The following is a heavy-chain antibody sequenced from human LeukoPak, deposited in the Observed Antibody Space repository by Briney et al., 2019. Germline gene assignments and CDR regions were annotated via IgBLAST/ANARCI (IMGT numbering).Heavy chain of an antibody. J-gene: IGHJ4*02. CDR2: VFHASTNT. CDR1: GFTFGSYA. Sequence: GGSLRLSCAASGFTFGSYAMTWVRQAPGKGLECVSTVFHASTNTYYTHSVKGRFTISRDNSKNTLNLQMNSLGADDTAVYYCAPTYGSDLNVYWGQGTLVTVSS. CDR3: APTYGSDLNVY. D-gene: IGHD6-25*01. V-gene: IGHV3-23*01.